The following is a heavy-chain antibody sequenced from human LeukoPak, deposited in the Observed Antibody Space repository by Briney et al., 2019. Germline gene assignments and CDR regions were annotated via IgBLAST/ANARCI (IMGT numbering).Heavy chain of an antibody. CDR2: IYISGTI. J-gene: IGHJ4*02. CDR3: TRTSITMMGYYFDY. CDR1: GGSISSTDYY. Sequence: SETLSLTCNVSGGSISSTDYYWSWVRQPAGKGLEWIGRIYISGTIDYNPSLKSPVTISLDTSKNQFSLKLNSVTAADTAVYYCTRTSITMMGYYFDYWGQGTLVTVSS. D-gene: IGHD3-22*01. V-gene: IGHV4-61*02.